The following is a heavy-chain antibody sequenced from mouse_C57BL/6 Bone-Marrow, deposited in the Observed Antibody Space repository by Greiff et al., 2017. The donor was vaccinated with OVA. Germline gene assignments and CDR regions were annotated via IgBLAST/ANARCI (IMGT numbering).Heavy chain of an antibody. J-gene: IGHJ4*01. CDR2: IWSGGST. Sequence: VKLVESGPGLVQPSQSLSITCTVSGFSLTSYGVHWVRQSPGKGLEWLGVIWSGGSTDYNAAFISRLSISKDNSKSQVFFKMNSLQADDTAIYYCARNYDYDRGAMDYWGQGTSVTVSS. CDR1: GFSLTSYG. CDR3: ARNYDYDRGAMDY. D-gene: IGHD2-4*01. V-gene: IGHV2-2*01.